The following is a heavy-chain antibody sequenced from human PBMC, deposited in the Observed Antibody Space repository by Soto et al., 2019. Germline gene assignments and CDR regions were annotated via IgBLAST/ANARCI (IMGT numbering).Heavy chain of an antibody. V-gene: IGHV4-34*01. J-gene: IGHJ3*02. D-gene: IGHD4-17*01. CDR3: ARGGGHYVGAFDI. CDR2: INHSGST. Sequence: QVQLQQWGAGLLKPSETLSLTCAVYGGSFSGYYWSWIRQPPGKGLEWIGEINHSGSTNYNPSLKSRVTISVDTSKNQFSLKLSFVTAADTAVYYCARGGGHYVGAFDIWGQGTMVTVSS. CDR1: GGSFSGYY.